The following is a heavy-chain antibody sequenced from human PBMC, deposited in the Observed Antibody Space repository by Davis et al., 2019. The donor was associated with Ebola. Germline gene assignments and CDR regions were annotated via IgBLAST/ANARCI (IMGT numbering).Heavy chain of an antibody. V-gene: IGHV3-21*01. CDR3: TGTLYDSSGIHDY. D-gene: IGHD3-22*01. CDR1: GFTFSGSA. J-gene: IGHJ4*02. Sequence: GESLKISCAASGFTFSGSAMHWVRQASGKGLEWVSSISSSSSYIYYADSVKGRFTISRDNAKNSLYLQMNSLRAEDTAVYYCTGTLYDSSGIHDYWGQGTLVTVSS. CDR2: ISSSSSYI.